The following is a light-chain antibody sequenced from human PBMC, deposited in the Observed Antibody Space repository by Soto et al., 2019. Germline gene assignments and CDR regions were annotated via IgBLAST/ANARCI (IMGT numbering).Light chain of an antibody. V-gene: IGKV3-15*01. CDR2: GAS. Sequence: EIVLTQSPGTLSLPQGERATLSSGASQTVTRNYVAWHQQKPGQAPRLLIYGASTRATGFPARFSGSGSGTEFTLTISSLQSEDFAVYYCQQYNGWPITFGQGTRLEIK. J-gene: IGKJ5*01. CDR3: QQYNGWPIT. CDR1: QTVTRN.